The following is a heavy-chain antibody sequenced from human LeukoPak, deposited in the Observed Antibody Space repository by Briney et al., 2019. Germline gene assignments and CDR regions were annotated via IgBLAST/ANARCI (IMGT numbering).Heavy chain of an antibody. Sequence: GGSLRLSCAASGFTFSSYAMSWVRQAPGKGLEWVSAISGSGGSTYYADSVKGRFTISRDNSRNTLYLQMNSLRAEDTAVYYCAKDHHRWGSPYFDYWGQGTLVTVSS. CDR3: AKDHHRWGSPYFDY. J-gene: IGHJ4*02. CDR1: GFTFSSYA. D-gene: IGHD7-27*01. CDR2: ISGSGGST. V-gene: IGHV3-23*01.